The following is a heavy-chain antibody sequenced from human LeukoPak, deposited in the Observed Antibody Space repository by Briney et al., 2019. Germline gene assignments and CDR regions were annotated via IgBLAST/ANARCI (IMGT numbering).Heavy chain of an antibody. J-gene: IGHJ4*02. V-gene: IGHV3-43*01. CDR2: ISWDGGST. CDR1: GFTFDDYT. D-gene: IGHD3-10*01. CDR3: AKDPRRLWFGELLPYYFDY. Sequence: AGGSLRLSCAASGFTFDDYTMHWVRQAPGKGLEWVSLISWDGGSTYYADSVKGRFTISRDNSKNTLYLQMNSLRAEDTAVYYCAKDPRRLWFGELLPYYFDYWGQGTLVTVSS.